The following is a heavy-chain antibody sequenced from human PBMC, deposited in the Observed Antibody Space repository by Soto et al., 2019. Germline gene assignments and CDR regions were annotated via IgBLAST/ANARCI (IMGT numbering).Heavy chain of an antibody. CDR1: GGSISTGAFY. Sequence: QVHLQESGPGLVKPSQTLSLACTVSGGSISTGAFYWGWIRQLPGKGLEWIGYIFYSGSTYYNPSLESLVTLSVDTSKNPFSLNVRSVTASDTAVYYCARVHWVGDRATWFDPWGPGTPVTVSS. V-gene: IGHV4-31*01. D-gene: IGHD3-16*01. CDR3: ARVHWVGDRATWFDP. J-gene: IGHJ5*02. CDR2: IFYSGST.